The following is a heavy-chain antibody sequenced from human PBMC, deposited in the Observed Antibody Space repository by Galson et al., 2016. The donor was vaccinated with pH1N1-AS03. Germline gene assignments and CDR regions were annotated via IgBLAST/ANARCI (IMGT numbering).Heavy chain of an antibody. CDR1: GGSLTNYY. Sequence: LSLTCTVSGGSLTNYYWSWIRQPAGRGLEIIGRIHSSGSTGYNPSLRTRVTMSKDSSKNQISLNLTSVSASDTAIYYCARGRGSSNLDPVGYWGQGTLVTVSS. D-gene: IGHD3-10*01. CDR3: ARGRGSSNLDPVGY. V-gene: IGHV4-4*07. J-gene: IGHJ4*02. CDR2: IHSSGST.